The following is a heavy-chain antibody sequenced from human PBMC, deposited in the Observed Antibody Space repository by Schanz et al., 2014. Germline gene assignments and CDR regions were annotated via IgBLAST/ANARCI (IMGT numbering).Heavy chain of an antibody. CDR2: LSGSGGST. J-gene: IGHJ4*02. D-gene: IGHD2-2*01. Sequence: EVQLLESGGGLVQPGGSLRLSCAASGFTFSSYSMNWVRQAPGKGLEWVSALSGSGGSTYYADSVKGRFTISRDNSKNTLYLQMISLRAEDTAVYYCAKDLLYGAPMPLNHLDYWGQGTLVTVSS. CDR3: AKDLLYGAPMPLNHLDY. CDR1: GFTFSSYS. V-gene: IGHV3-23*01.